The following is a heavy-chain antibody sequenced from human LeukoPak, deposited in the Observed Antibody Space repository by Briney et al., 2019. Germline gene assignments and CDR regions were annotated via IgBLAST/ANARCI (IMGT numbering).Heavy chain of an antibody. CDR1: GYSISSGYY. Sequence: SETLSLTCTVSGYSISSGYYWGWIRQPPGKGLEWIVSIYHSGSTYYNPSLKSRVTISVDTSKNQFSLKLSSVTAADTAVYYCARTGSGYYPDAFDIWGQGTMVTVSS. J-gene: IGHJ3*02. D-gene: IGHD3-22*01. CDR2: IYHSGST. V-gene: IGHV4-38-2*02. CDR3: ARTGSGYYPDAFDI.